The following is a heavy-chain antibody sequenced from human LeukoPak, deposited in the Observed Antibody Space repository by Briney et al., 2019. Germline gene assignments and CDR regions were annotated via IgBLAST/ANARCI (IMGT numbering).Heavy chain of an antibody. CDR2: IYPGDSDT. CDR1: GSSFTSSW. Sequence: GESLQISCNGSGSSFTSSWIGWVRQLPGKGLEWMGIIYPGDSDTRYSPSFQGQVTISADKSISTAYLQWSSLKASDTAMYYCAIYSDTYYFDHWGQGTLVTVSS. D-gene: IGHD1-26*01. J-gene: IGHJ4*02. V-gene: IGHV5-51*01. CDR3: AIYSDTYYFDH.